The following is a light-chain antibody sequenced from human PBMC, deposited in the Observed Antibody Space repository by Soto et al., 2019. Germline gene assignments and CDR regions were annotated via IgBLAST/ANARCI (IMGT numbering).Light chain of an antibody. V-gene: IGKV3D-20*02. CDR1: QSVRSSS. J-gene: IGKJ4*01. CDR2: DAS. Sequence: EIVLTQSPGTVSLSPGERATLSCRASQSVRSSSLAWYQQRPGQAPRLLIYDASITATGTPARFSGSGSGTDFTLTISSLQPEDLAVYYCQQRSIWLTFGGGTKVDIK. CDR3: QQRSIWLT.